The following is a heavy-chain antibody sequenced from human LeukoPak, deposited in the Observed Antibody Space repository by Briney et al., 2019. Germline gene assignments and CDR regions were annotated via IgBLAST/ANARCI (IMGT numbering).Heavy chain of an antibody. D-gene: IGHD2-2*02. CDR3: ARGDRYCTSTSCYIFDY. J-gene: IGHJ4*02. Sequence: ASVKVSCKASGYTLTRYDINWVRQATGQGLEWMAWMNPDSGNTDYAQKFQGRVTITRDTSISTVYMELSSLRSEDTAVYYCARGDRYCTSTSCYIFDYWGQGTLVTVSS. CDR2: MNPDSGNT. CDR1: GYTLTRYD. V-gene: IGHV1-8*03.